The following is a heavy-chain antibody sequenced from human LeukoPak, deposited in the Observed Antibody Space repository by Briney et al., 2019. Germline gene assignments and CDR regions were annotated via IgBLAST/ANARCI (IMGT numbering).Heavy chain of an antibody. Sequence: SVKVSCKASGYTFTSNYMHWVRQAPGQGLEWMGGIIPIFGTANYAQKFQGRVTITADESTSTAYMELSSLRSEDTAVYYCARVYYDSSGYYYGYYFDYWGQGTLVTVSS. V-gene: IGHV1-69*13. CDR2: IIPIFGTA. CDR1: GYTFTSNY. CDR3: ARVYYDSSGYYYGYYFDY. J-gene: IGHJ4*02. D-gene: IGHD3-22*01.